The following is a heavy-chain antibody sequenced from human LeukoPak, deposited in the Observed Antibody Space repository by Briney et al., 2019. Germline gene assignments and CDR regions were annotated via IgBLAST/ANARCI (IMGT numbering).Heavy chain of an antibody. Sequence: ASVKVSCKVSGYTLTELSMHWVRQAPGKGLEWMGGFDPEDSETIYAQKFQGKVTMTEDTSTDTAYMELSSLRSEDTAVYYCATYSSGWYYFDYWGQGTLVTVSS. D-gene: IGHD6-19*01. J-gene: IGHJ4*02. CDR1: GYTLTELS. CDR2: FDPEDSET. CDR3: ATYSSGWYYFDY. V-gene: IGHV1-24*01.